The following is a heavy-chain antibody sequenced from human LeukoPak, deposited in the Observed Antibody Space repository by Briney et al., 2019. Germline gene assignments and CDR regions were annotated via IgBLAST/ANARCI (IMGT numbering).Heavy chain of an antibody. J-gene: IGHJ4*02. CDR2: IYSGGSA. Sequence: GGSLRLSCAASGFIVSSNYMSWVRQAPGKGLEWISVIYSGGSAYYADSVKGRFTVSRDIPKNTLYFQMNSLKVEDTAVYYCARVNIVTTTFDHWGQGTLVTVSS. CDR3: ARVNIVTTTFDH. CDR1: GFIVSSNY. D-gene: IGHD5-12*01. V-gene: IGHV3-53*01.